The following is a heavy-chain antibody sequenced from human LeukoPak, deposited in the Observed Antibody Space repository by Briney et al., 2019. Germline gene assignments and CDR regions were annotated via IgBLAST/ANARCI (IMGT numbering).Heavy chain of an antibody. D-gene: IGHD3-16*01. CDR3: AKGRAMITFGGFAFDI. CDR1: GFTFSSYA. Sequence: GGSLRLSCAASGFTFSSYAMHWVRQAPGKGLEWVAVISYDGSNKYYADSVKGRFTISRDNSKNTLYLQMNSLRAEDTAVYYCAKGRAMITFGGFAFDIWGQGTMVTVSS. J-gene: IGHJ3*02. V-gene: IGHV3-30*04. CDR2: ISYDGSNK.